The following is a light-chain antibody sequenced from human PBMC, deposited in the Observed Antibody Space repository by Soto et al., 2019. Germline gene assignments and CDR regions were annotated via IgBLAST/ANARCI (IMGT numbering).Light chain of an antibody. CDR3: EQYGSSLSIT. V-gene: IGKV3-20*01. Sequence: EIVLTQSPGTLSVSPGDRATLSCGHSQSVTSNYLAWYQQQPGQAPRLLIYGASSRATGIPDRFSGSGSGTDFTLTTSRLEPEDFAVYYREQYGSSLSITFGQGTRLEIK. CDR1: QSVTSNY. J-gene: IGKJ5*01. CDR2: GAS.